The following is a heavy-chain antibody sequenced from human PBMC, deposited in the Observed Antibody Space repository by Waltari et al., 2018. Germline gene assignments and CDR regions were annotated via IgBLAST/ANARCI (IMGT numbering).Heavy chain of an antibody. Sequence: EVQLLESGGGLVQPGGSLRLSCAASGFTFSSYAMSWVRPAPGKGLEWVSAISGSGGSTYYADSVKGRFTISRDNSKNTLYLQMNSLRAEDTAVYYCAKDRDLVTIFGSTDYWGQGTLVTVSS. V-gene: IGHV3-23*01. D-gene: IGHD3-3*01. CDR2: ISGSGGST. J-gene: IGHJ4*02. CDR3: AKDRDLVTIFGSTDY. CDR1: GFTFSSYA.